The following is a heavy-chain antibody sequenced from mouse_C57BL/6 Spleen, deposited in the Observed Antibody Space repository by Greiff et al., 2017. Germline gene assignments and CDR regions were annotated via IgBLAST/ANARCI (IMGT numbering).Heavy chain of an antibody. J-gene: IGHJ3*01. Sequence: LVESGAELVKPGASVKISCKASGYAFSSYWMNWVKQRPGKGLEWIGQIYPGDGDTNYNGKFKGKATLTADKSSSTAYMQLSSLTSEDSAVYCCARDGLLGFAYWGQGTLVTVSA. V-gene: IGHV1-80*01. D-gene: IGHD3-1*01. CDR1: GYAFSSYW. CDR2: IYPGDGDT. CDR3: ARDGLLGFAY.